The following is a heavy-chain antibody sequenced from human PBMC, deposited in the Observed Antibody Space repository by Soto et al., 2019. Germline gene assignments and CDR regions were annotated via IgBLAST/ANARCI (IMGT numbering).Heavy chain of an antibody. CDR1: GGTFSSYA. J-gene: IGHJ4*02. V-gene: IGHV1-69*13. D-gene: IGHD2-21*02. CDR2: IIPIFGTA. CDR3: ARDGDYCGGDCYFDY. Sequence: SVKVSCKASGGTFSSYAISWVRQAPGQGLEWMGGIIPIFGTANYAQKFQGRVTITADESTSTAYMELSSLRSEDTAVYYCARDGDYCGGDCYFDYWGQGTLVTVSS.